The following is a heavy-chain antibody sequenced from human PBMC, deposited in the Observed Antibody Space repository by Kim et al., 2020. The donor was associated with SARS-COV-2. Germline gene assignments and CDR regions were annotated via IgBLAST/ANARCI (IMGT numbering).Heavy chain of an antibody. CDR3: ARDRGLLLWFGELLKRDVGYGMDV. CDR1: GYTFTSYA. J-gene: IGHJ6*02. D-gene: IGHD3-10*01. CDR2: INTNTGNP. V-gene: IGHV7-4-1*02. Sequence: ASVKVSCKASGYTFTSYAMNWVRQAPGQGLEWMGWINTNTGNPTYAQGFTGRFVFSLDTSVSTAYLQISSLKAEDTAVYYCARDRGLLLWFGELLKRDVGYGMDVWGQGTTVTVSS.